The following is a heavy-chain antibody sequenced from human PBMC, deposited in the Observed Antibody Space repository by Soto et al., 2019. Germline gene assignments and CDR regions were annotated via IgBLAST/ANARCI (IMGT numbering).Heavy chain of an antibody. CDR3: ARVYYYDSSGYFYYFDY. Sequence: ASVKVSCKASGGTFSSYAISWVRQAPGQGLEWMGGIIPIFGTANYAQKFQGRVTITADESTSTAYMELSSLRSGDTAVYYCARVYYYDSSGYFYYFDYWGQGTLVTVSS. D-gene: IGHD3-22*01. J-gene: IGHJ4*02. CDR2: IIPIFGTA. V-gene: IGHV1-69*13. CDR1: GGTFSSYA.